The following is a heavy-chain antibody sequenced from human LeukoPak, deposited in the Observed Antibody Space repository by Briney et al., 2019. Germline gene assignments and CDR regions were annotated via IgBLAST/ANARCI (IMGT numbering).Heavy chain of an antibody. V-gene: IGHV3-23*01. CDR1: EFTFSSYA. J-gene: IGHJ4*02. D-gene: IGHD4-17*01. CDR3: AKGPTMTTVTTVFDY. CDR2: ISGSGGST. Sequence: PGGSLRLSCAASEFTFSSYAMSWVRQAPGKGLEWVSAISGSGGSTYYADSVKGRFTISRDNSKNTLYLQMNSLRAEDTAVYYCAKGPTMTTVTTVFDYWGQGTLVTVSS.